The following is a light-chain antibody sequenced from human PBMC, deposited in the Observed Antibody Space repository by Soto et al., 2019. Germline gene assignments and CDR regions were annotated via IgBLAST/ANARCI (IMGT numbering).Light chain of an antibody. CDR3: SSYSATNYHYV. Sequence: QSALTQPPSASGSFGQSVTISCTGTSSDVGGYNYVSWYQQHPGKAPKLMIYEVSERPSGVPDRFSGSNSGNTASLTVSGLQADDEADYYGSSYSATNYHYVFGTGPKVPVL. CDR2: EVS. CDR1: SSDVGGYNY. J-gene: IGLJ1*01. V-gene: IGLV2-8*01.